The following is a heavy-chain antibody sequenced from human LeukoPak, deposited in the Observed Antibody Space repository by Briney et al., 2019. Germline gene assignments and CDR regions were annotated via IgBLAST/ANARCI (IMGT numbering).Heavy chain of an antibody. Sequence: GGTLRLSCAASGFTFNNYGMNWVRQAPGKGLEWVSGISGGGGSTYYADSVKGRFTISRDNSKNTLYLQMNSLRAEDTAVYYCARRMTRDYFYMDVWGKGTTVTISS. V-gene: IGHV3-23*01. CDR3: ARRMTRDYFYMDV. CDR2: ISGGGGST. J-gene: IGHJ6*03. CDR1: GFTFNNYG.